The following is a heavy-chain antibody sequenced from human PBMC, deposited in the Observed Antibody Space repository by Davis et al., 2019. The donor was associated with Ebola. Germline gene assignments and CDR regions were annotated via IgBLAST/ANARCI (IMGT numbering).Heavy chain of an antibody. CDR2: INTNTGNP. D-gene: IGHD3-3*01. CDR1: GYTFTNSD. CDR3: ARGKVLEWLFHGDYYYYGMDV. V-gene: IGHV7-4-1*02. J-gene: IGHJ6*04. Sequence: ASVKVSCKASGYTFTNSDISWVRQAPGQGLEWMGWINTNTGNPTYAQGFTGRFVFSLDTSVSTAYLQISSLKAEDTAVYYCARGKVLEWLFHGDYYYYGMDVWGKGTTVTVSS.